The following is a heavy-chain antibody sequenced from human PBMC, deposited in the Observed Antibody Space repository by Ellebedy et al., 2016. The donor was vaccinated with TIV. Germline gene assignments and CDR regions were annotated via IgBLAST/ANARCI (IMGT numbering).Heavy chain of an antibody. CDR2: IYYSGTT. D-gene: IGHD3-16*01. CDR1: GGSVSSITYY. CDR3: ATLLGRRYYFDY. Sequence: SETLSLTCAVSGGSVSSITYYWGWIRQPPGTGREWLGTIYYSGTTYYSPSLKSRVTISLDTPKNQLSLKLSSVTAADTARYYCATLLGRRYYFDYWGQGSLVTVSS. V-gene: IGHV4-39*01. J-gene: IGHJ4*02.